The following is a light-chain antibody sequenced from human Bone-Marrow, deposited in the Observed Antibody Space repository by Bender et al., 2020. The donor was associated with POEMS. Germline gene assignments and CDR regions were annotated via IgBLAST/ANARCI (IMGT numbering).Light chain of an antibody. CDR2: EDD. J-gene: IGLJ3*02. CDR1: SGRIANNY. V-gene: IGLV6-57*02. CDR3: QSYDSTKWV. Sequence: NLMLTQPHSVSESPGKTVTISCTGSSGRIANNYVQWFQQRPGSAPTTVIYEDDRRSSGVPDRFSGSIDYSSNSASLTISGLKAEDEAVYHCQSYDSTKWVFGGGTQLTVL.